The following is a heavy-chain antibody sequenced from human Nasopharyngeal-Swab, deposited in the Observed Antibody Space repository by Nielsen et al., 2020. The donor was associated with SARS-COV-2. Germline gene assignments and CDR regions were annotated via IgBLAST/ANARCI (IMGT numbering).Heavy chain of an antibody. Sequence: WIRQPPGKGLEWIGEINHSGSTNYNPSLKSRVTISVGTSKNQFSLKLSSVTAADTAVYYCARADIVVVPAAPIYYMDVWGKGTTVTVSS. V-gene: IGHV4-34*01. D-gene: IGHD2-2*01. CDR2: INHSGST. CDR3: ARADIVVVPAAPIYYMDV. J-gene: IGHJ6*03.